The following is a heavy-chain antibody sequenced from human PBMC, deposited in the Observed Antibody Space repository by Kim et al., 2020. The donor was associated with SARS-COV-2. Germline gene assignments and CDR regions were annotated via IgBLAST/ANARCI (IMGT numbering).Heavy chain of an antibody. V-gene: IGHV1-18*01. CDR3: ARGTVAGRAVDY. D-gene: IGHD6-19*01. J-gene: IGHJ4*02. Sequence: NYAQKLQGRVTMTTDTSTSTAYMELRSLRSDDTAVYYCARGTVAGRAVDYWGQGTLVTVSS.